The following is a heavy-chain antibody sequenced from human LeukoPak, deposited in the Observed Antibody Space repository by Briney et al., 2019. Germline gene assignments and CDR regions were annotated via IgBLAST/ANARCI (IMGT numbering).Heavy chain of an antibody. J-gene: IGHJ5*02. V-gene: IGHV3-23*01. Sequence: PGGSLRLSCAASGFTFSSYAMSWVRQAPGKGLEWVSAISGSGGSTYYADSVKGRFTISRDNSKNTLYLQMNSLRAEDTAVYYCARATPYCSRTSCPFDPWGQGTPVTVSS. CDR2: ISGSGGST. CDR3: ARATPYCSRTSCPFDP. D-gene: IGHD2-2*01. CDR1: GFTFSSYA.